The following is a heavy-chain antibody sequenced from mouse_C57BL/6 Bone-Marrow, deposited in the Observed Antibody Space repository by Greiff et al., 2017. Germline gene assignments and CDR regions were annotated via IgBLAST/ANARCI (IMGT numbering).Heavy chain of an antibody. Sequence: EVQLQQSGPELVKPGASVKISCKASGYTFTDYYMNWEKQSHGKSLEWIGDINPNNGGTSYNQKFKGKATLTVDKSSSTAYMELRSLTSEDSAVYYCAKDPGSQYYFDYWGQGTTLTVSS. V-gene: IGHV1-26*01. CDR2: INPNNGGT. D-gene: IGHD1-1*01. J-gene: IGHJ2*01. CDR1: GYTFTDYY. CDR3: AKDPGSQYYFDY.